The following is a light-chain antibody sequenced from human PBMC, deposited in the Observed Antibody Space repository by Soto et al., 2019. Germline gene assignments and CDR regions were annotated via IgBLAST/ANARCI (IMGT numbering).Light chain of an antibody. Sequence: DIQMTQSPSTLSASVGDRVTITCRASQSISSWLAWYQQKPGKAPKLLIYKSSSLESGVPSRFSGSGSGTEFTLTISSLQPDDFETDYCQQIPGTFGQGTKVESK. J-gene: IGKJ1*01. CDR2: KSS. V-gene: IGKV1-5*03. CDR1: QSISSW. CDR3: QQIPGT.